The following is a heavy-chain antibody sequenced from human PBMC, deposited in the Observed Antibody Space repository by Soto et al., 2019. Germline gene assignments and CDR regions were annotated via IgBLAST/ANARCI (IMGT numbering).Heavy chain of an antibody. CDR3: ARGYFPFDY. CDR1: VFTFSSYA. CDR2: ISYDGSNK. V-gene: IGHV3-30-3*01. D-gene: IGHD3-10*01. J-gene: IGHJ4*02. Sequence: SWWSLRLSCSASVFTFSSYAMHWVRQAPGKGLEWVAVISYDGSNKYYADSVKGRFTISRDNSKNTLYLQMNSLRAEDTAVYYCARGYFPFDYWGQGTLVTVSS.